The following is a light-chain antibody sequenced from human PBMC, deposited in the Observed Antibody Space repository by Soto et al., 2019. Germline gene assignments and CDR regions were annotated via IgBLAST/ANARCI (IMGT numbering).Light chain of an antibody. V-gene: IGKV1-39*01. CDR2: AVS. CDR1: QRISSY. CDR3: QLSYSAPRT. Sequence: DIQMTQSPSSLSASVGDRVTITCRASQRISSYLNWYKQKPGQAPKILIYAVSNLQSGVPSRGSCSGSGADFTLTISSLQPQALATYYCQLSYSAPRTFGQGTKVEIK. J-gene: IGKJ1*01.